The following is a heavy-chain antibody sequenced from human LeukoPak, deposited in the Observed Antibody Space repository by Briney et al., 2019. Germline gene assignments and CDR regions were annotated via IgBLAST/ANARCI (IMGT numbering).Heavy chain of an antibody. CDR2: ISSSSSYI. D-gene: IGHD6-19*01. V-gene: IGHV3-21*01. CDR3: ARGDRIAVAGTRGDY. CDR1: GFTVSSNY. Sequence: GGSLRLSCAASGFTVSSNYMSWVRQAPGKGLEWVSSISSSSSYIYYADSVKGRFTISRDNAKNSLYLQMNSLRAEDTAVYYCARGDRIAVAGTRGDYWGQGTLVTVSS. J-gene: IGHJ4*02.